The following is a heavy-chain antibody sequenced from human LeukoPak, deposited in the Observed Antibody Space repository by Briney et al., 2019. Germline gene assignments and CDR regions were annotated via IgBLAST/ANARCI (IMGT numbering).Heavy chain of an antibody. CDR3: ARASLQSVYFDC. CDR2: TYYRSKWNN. CDR1: GDSLSSNGFA. Sequence: SQTLSLTCAISGDSLSSNGFAWSWVRQSPSRGLEWLGRTYYRSKWNNDYAVSVKSRITINPDTSKKQFSLQLNSVTPEDTAVYYCARASLQSVYFDCWGQGTLVTVSS. J-gene: IGHJ4*02. V-gene: IGHV6-1*01.